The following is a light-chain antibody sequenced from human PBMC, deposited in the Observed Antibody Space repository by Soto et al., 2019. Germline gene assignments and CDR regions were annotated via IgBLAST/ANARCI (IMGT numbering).Light chain of an antibody. CDR3: SSYTSKDTLV. CDR2: DVS. J-gene: IGLJ3*02. CDR1: SSDVGGYDH. V-gene: IGLV2-14*03. Sequence: QSALTQPASVSGSPGQSITISCTGTSSDVGGYDHVSWYQQHPGKAPKLIIYDVSIQPSGVSNRFSGSKSGNTASLAVSGLQAEDEADYYCSSYTSKDTLVFGGGTKLTVL.